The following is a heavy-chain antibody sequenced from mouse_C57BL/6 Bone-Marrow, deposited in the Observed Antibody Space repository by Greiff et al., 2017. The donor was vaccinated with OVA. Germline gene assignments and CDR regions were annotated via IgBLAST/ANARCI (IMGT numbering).Heavy chain of an antibody. CDR3: ARSVATYYYGRVDY. CDR1: GYTFTSYW. D-gene: IGHD1-1*01. J-gene: IGHJ2*01. V-gene: IGHV1-64*01. Sequence: QVHVKQPGAELVKPGASVKLSCKASGYTFTSYWMHWVKQRPGQGLEWIGMIHPNSGSTNYNEKFKSKATLTVDKSSSTAYMELRSLTSEDSAVYFCARSVATYYYGRVDYWGQGTTLTVSS. CDR2: IHPNSGST.